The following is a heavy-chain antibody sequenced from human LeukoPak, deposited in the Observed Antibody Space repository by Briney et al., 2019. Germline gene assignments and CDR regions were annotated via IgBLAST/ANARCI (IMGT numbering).Heavy chain of an antibody. CDR2: IYYSGST. Sequence: PSETLSLTCTVSGGSISSGDYYWGWIRQPPGKGLEWIGSIYYSGSTYYNPSLKSRVTISVDTSKNQFSLKLSSVTAADTAVYYCARHGLITGTTGGYWGQGTLVTVSS. V-gene: IGHV4-39*01. CDR1: GGSISSGDYY. D-gene: IGHD1-20*01. CDR3: ARHGLITGTTGGY. J-gene: IGHJ4*02.